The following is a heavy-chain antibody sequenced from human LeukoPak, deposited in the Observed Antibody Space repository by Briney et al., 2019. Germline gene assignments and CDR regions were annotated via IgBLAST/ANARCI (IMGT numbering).Heavy chain of an antibody. CDR3: ATLPSLGAAAATFDY. Sequence: GGSLRLSCAASGFTVSSNYMSWVRQAPGKGLEWVSVIYSGGSTYYADSVKGRFTISRDNSKNTLYLQMNSLRAEDTAVYYCATLPSLGAAAATFDYWGQGTLVTVSS. CDR2: IYSGGST. J-gene: IGHJ4*02. CDR1: GFTVSSNY. D-gene: IGHD6-13*01. V-gene: IGHV3-66*01.